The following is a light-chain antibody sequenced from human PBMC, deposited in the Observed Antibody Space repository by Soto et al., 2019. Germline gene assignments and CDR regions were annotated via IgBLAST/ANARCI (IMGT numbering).Light chain of an antibody. CDR3: TSYTRSDIGV. V-gene: IGLV2-14*01. Sequence: QAVVTQPASVSGSPGQSITISCTGTSSDVGGYDYVSWYQQHPGKAPKLIIYDVSNRPSGVSNRFSGSKSGNTASLTISGLQAEDEADYYCTSYTRSDIGVFGGGTKLTVL. CDR1: SSDVGGYDY. CDR2: DVS. J-gene: IGLJ3*02.